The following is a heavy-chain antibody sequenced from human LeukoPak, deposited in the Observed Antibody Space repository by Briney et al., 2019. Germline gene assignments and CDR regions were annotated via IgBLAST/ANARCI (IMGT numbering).Heavy chain of an antibody. CDR2: ISAYNGNT. CDR3: ARDPEIVVVPAARKYWFDP. J-gene: IGHJ5*02. V-gene: IGHV1-18*01. D-gene: IGHD2-2*01. Sequence: ASVKVSCKASGYTFTSYGISWVRQAPGQGLEWMRWISAYNGNTNYAQKLQGRVTMTTDTSMSTAYMELRSLRSDDTAVYYCARDPEIVVVPAARKYWFDPWGQGTLVTVSS. CDR1: GYTFTSYG.